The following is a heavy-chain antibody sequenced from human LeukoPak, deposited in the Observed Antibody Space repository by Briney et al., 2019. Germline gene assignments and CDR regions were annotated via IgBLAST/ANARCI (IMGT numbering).Heavy chain of an antibody. CDR2: IYWNDDK. J-gene: IGHJ6*02. CDR1: GFSLSTSGVG. V-gene: IGHV2-5*01. D-gene: IGHD2-15*01. CDR3: AHSEDDKYYSYGMDV. Sequence: SGPTLVKPPPPLTLTCTFSGFSLSTSGVGVGWIRQPPVKALEWLALIYWNDDKRYSPSLKSRLTITKDTSKNQVVLTMTNMDPVDTATYYCAHSEDDKYYSYGMDVWGQGTTVTVSS.